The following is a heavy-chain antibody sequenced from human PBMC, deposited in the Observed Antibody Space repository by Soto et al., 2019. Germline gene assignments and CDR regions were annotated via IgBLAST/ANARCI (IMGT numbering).Heavy chain of an antibody. J-gene: IGHJ4*02. CDR1: GYTFTSSY. D-gene: IGHD3-16*01. Sequence: QVQLVQSGAEMKKPGASVKVSCKASGYTFTSSYIHWVRQAPGQGLEWMAIINPMGGSTNYAQKFQGRVTVTRDTSASTVYMELSSLRSEDTAVYYCGRGLFTGDYWGQGTLVTVSS. CDR3: GRGLFTGDY. V-gene: IGHV1-46*03. CDR2: INPMGGST.